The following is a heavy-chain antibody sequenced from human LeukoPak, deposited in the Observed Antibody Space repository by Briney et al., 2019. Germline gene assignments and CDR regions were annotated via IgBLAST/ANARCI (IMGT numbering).Heavy chain of an antibody. V-gene: IGHV4-59*01. Sequence: SETLSLTCTVSGGSISNYYWSWIRQPPGKGLEWIGYIYYGGSTNYNPSLKSRVTISVDTSKNQFSLKLSSVTAADTAVYYCARGPGIAVLPYWRQGTLVTVSS. D-gene: IGHD6-19*01. CDR3: ARGPGIAVLPY. CDR1: GGSISNYY. CDR2: IYYGGST. J-gene: IGHJ4*02.